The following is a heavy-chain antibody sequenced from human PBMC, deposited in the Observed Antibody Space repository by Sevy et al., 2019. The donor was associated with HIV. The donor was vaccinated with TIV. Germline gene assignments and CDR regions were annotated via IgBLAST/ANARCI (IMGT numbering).Heavy chain of an antibody. D-gene: IGHD3-22*01. CDR1: GFTLSSFW. Sequence: GGSLRLSCAASGFTLSSFWMTWVRQAPGKGLEWVANIKEDGSDKNYLDSVKGRFTISRDNAKNSLYLQMNSLRAEDTAVYYCARDKNHYDRSVYYDAFYIWGQGTMVTVSS. CDR3: ARDKNHYDRSVYYDAFYI. V-gene: IGHV3-7*03. CDR2: IKEDGSDK. J-gene: IGHJ3*02.